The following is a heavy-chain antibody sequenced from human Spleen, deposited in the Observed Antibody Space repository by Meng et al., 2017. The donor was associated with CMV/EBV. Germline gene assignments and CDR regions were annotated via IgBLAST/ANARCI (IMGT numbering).Heavy chain of an antibody. CDR3: ARGLMVYADL. CDR2: INPSGGST. J-gene: IGHJ5*02. D-gene: IGHD2-8*01. V-gene: IGHV1-46*01. CDR1: GYTFTSYS. Sequence: SCDASGYTFTSYSMHWVRQAPGQGLEWMGLINPSGGSTSYAQKCQGRVTMTRDTSTSTVYMELSSLSSEDTAVYYCARGLMVYADLWGQGTLVTVSS.